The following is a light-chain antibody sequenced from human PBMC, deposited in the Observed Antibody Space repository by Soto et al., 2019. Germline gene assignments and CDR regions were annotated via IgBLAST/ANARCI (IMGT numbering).Light chain of an antibody. CDR2: HAS. Sequence: EIVLTQSPATLSLSPGKRATLSCRASQSVSSSLAWFPQKPGQAPRLLIYHASNRATGIPARFSGSGSGTDFTLTISSLEPEDFAVYYCQQRSNWPLTFGGGTQVEIK. J-gene: IGKJ4*01. V-gene: IGKV3-11*01. CDR1: QSVSSS. CDR3: QQRSNWPLT.